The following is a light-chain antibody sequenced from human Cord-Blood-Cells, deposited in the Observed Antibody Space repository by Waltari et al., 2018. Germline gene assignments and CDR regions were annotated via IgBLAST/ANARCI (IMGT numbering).Light chain of an antibody. J-gene: IGLJ3*02. CDR1: SSHVGGFNY. CDR3: SSYTSSSTWV. Sequence: QSALTQPASVSGSPGPSITLSCTGTSSHVGGFNYVSLYQQHPGKAPNLMIYDVSNRPSEVSYRCSCSQAGNAASLTISGLQAEDEADYYCSSYTSSSTWVFGGGTKLTVL. V-gene: IGLV2-14*03. CDR2: DVS.